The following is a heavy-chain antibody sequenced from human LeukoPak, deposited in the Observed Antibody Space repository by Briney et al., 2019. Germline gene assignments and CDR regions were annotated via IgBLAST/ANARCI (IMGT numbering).Heavy chain of an antibody. CDR3: ATMTTVTHEVDY. CDR1: GYTLTELS. D-gene: IGHD4-17*01. CDR2: FDPEDGET. Sequence: ASVKVSCKVSGYTLTELSMHWVRQAPGKGLEWMGGFDPEDGETIYAQKFQGRVTMTEDTSTDTAYMELSSLRSEDTAVYYCATMTTVTHEVDYWGQGTLVTVSS. J-gene: IGHJ4*02. V-gene: IGHV1-24*01.